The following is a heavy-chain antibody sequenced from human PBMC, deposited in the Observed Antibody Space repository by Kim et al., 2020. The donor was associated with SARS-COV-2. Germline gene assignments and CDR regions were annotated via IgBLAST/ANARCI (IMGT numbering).Heavy chain of an antibody. CDR1: GGTFSSYA. J-gene: IGHJ3*02. Sequence: SVKVSCKASGGTFSSYAISWVRQAPGQGLEWMGGIIPIFGTANYAQKFQGRVTITADESTSTAYMELSSLRSEDTAVYYCAGPTLGRYIRYFDWFHENDIWGQGTMVAVSS. CDR3: AGPTLGRYIRYFDWFHENDI. D-gene: IGHD3-9*01. V-gene: IGHV1-69*13. CDR2: IIPIFGTA.